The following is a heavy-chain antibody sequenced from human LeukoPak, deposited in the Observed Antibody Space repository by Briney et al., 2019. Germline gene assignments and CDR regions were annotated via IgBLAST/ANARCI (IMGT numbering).Heavy chain of an antibody. V-gene: IGHV1-69*13. D-gene: IGHD2-8*01. J-gene: IGHJ5*02. CDR3: ARGGDFRSSPRLMVGFDP. CDR1: GGTFISYA. CDR2: IIPIFGTA. Sequence: SVKVSCKASGGTFISYAISWVRQAPGQGLEWMGGIIPIFGTANYAQKFQGRVTITADESTSTAYMELSSLRSEDTAVYYCARGGDFRSSPRLMVGFDPWGQGTLVTVSS.